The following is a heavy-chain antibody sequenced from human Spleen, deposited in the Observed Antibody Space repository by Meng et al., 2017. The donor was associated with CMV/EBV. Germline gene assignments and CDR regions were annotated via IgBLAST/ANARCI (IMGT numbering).Heavy chain of an antibody. D-gene: IGHD6-6*01. J-gene: IGHJ4*02. Sequence: GGSLRLSCAVSGFTFSDYYMSWIRQAPGKGLEWVSSITSSSYIYYADSVKGRFTISKDNAQNSLYLQMNSLRAEDTAVYYCARLVGASYSDYWGRGTLVTVSS. CDR1: GFTFSDYY. CDR2: ITSSSYI. CDR3: ARLVGASYSDY. V-gene: IGHV3-69-1*01.